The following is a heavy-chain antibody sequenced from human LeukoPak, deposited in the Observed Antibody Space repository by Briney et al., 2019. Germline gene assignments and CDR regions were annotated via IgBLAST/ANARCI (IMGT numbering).Heavy chain of an antibody. CDR3: AKDAHCSSTSCYVDY. D-gene: IGHD2-2*01. CDR1: GFTFSSYA. J-gene: IGHJ4*02. Sequence: GGSLRLSCAASGFTFSSYAMSWVRQALGKGLEWVSAISGRGGSTYYADSVKGRFTISRDNSKNTLYLQMNSLRAEDTAVYYCAKDAHCSSTSCYVDYWGQGTLVTVSS. CDR2: ISGRGGST. V-gene: IGHV3-23*01.